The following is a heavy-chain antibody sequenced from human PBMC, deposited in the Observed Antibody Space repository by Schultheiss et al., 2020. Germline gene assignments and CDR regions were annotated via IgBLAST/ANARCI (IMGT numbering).Heavy chain of an antibody. CDR3: ARDSGGSGGYYNPYYFDY. V-gene: IGHV4-39*07. J-gene: IGHJ4*02. CDR1: GGSISSSSYY. CDR2: IYYSGST. Sequence: SETLSLTCTVSGGSISSSSYYWGWIRQPPGKGLEWIGSIYYSGSTYYNPSLKSRVTISVDTSKNQFSLKLSSVTAADTAVYYCARDSGGSGGYYNPYYFDYWGQGTLVTVSS. D-gene: IGHD3-10*01.